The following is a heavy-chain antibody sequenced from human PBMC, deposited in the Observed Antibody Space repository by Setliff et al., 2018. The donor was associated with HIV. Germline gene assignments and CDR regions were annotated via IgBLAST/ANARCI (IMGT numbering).Heavy chain of an antibody. CDR1: GYTFTSCF. J-gene: IGHJ4*02. Sequence: ASVKVSCKASGYTFTSCFMHWVRQAPGQGLEYMGIINPSDGTTDYPQKFQDRVTMTSDTSTSTVYMELRSLRSEDTAIYYCVKEYHTEVTDTRVANYFDYWGQGTLVTVSS. V-gene: IGHV1-46*01. CDR3: VKEYHTEVTDTRVANYFDY. D-gene: IGHD4-4*01. CDR2: INPSDGTT.